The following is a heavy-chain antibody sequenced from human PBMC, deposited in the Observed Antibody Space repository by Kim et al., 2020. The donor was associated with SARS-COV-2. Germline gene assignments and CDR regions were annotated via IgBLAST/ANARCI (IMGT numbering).Heavy chain of an antibody. CDR1: GFTFSSYG. CDR2: ISYDGSNK. V-gene: IGHV3-30*18. J-gene: IGHJ4*02. Sequence: GGSLRLSCAASGFTFSSYGMHWVRQAPGKGLEWVAVISYDGSNKYYADSVKGRFTISRDNSKNTLYLQMNSLRAEDTAVYYCAKDWGSMVRGVIMVWGQGTLVTVSS. CDR3: AKDWGSMVRGVIMV. D-gene: IGHD3-10*01.